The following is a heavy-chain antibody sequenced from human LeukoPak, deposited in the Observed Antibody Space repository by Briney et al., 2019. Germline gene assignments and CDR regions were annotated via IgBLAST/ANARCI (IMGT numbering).Heavy chain of an antibody. V-gene: IGHV4-31*03. Sequence: SETLSLTCTVSGGSISSGGYYWSWIRQHPGKGLEWIGEINHSGSTNYNPSLKSRVTISVDTSKNQFSLKLSSVTAADTAVYYCARGSGVRARRFDYWGQGTLVTVSS. D-gene: IGHD3-10*02. J-gene: IGHJ4*02. CDR1: GGSISSGGYY. CDR3: ARGSGVRARRFDY. CDR2: INHSGST.